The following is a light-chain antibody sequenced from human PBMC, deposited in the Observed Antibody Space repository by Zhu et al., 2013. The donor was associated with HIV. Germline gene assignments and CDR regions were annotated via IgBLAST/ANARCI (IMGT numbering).Light chain of an antibody. V-gene: IGKV1-39*01. CDR2: AAS. Sequence: DIQMTQSPSSLSASVGDRVTITCRASQSISTYLNWYQQKPGKAPKLLIYAASSLQSGVPSRFSGSGSGTDFTLTISSLQSEDCAVYYCQQYKSWLPFTFGPGTKV. J-gene: IGKJ3*01. CDR3: QQYKSWLPFT. CDR1: QSISTY.